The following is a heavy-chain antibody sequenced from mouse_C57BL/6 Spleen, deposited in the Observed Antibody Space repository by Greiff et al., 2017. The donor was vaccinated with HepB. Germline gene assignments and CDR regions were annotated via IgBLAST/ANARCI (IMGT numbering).Heavy chain of an antibody. V-gene: IGHV1-50*01. CDR1: GYTFTSYW. CDR3: AQTAQATEFAY. D-gene: IGHD3-2*02. J-gene: IGHJ3*01. CDR2: IDPSDSYT. Sequence: VQLQQSGAELVKPGASVKLSCKASGYTFTSYWMQWVNQRPGQGLEWIGEIDPSDSYTNYNQKFKGKATLTVDTSSSTAYMQLSSLTSEDSAVYYCAQTAQATEFAYWGQGTLVTVSA.